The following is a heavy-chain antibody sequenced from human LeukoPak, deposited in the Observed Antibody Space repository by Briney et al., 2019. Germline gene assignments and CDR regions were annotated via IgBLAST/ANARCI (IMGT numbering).Heavy chain of an antibody. D-gene: IGHD2-15*01. V-gene: IGHV3-20*01. J-gene: IGHJ3*02. CDR1: GFTFDDYG. CDR3: ARDLYCSGGSCTDDAFDI. CDR2: INWNGGST. Sequence: GGSLRLSCAASGFTFDDYGMSWVRQAPGKGLEWVSGINWNGGSTGYADSVKGRFTISRDNAKNSLYLQMNSLRAEDTALYHCARDLYCSGGSCTDDAFDIWGQGTMVTVSS.